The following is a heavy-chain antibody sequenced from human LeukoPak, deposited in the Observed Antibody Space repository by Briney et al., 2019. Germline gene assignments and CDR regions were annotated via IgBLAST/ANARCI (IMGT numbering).Heavy chain of an antibody. CDR2: ISYKGSIK. J-gene: IGHJ4*02. V-gene: IGHV3-30*04. D-gene: IGHD5/OR15-5a*01. Sequence: GRSLRLSFATSGFTFSSYAMHSARQAPGKGLEWVAVISYKGSIKYYADSVKGRFTSHSDNPKSTLYLQMNSLRAEDTSVYDCARDGLKESVDYWGQGTLVTVSS. CDR1: GFTFSSYA. CDR3: ARDGLKESVDY.